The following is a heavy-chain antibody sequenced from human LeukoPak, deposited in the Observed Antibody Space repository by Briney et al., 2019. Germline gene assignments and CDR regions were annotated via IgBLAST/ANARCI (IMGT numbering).Heavy chain of an antibody. CDR2: INWKSNNI. CDR1: GFTFCDYA. V-gene: IGHV3-9*01. CDR3: ARDRAGYFYAMDV. D-gene: IGHD6-13*01. Sequence: GGSLRLSCAASGFTFCDYAMHWVRQAPGKGLEWVSGINWKSNNIGYADSVKGRFTISRDNAKNSLYLQMNSLRTEDTALYYCARDRAGYFYAMDVWGQGTSVTVSS. J-gene: IGHJ6*02.